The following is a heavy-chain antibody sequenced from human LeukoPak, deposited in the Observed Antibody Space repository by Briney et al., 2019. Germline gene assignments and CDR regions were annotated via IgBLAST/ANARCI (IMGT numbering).Heavy chain of an antibody. V-gene: IGHV3-66*03. D-gene: IGHD1-26*01. Sequence: GGSLRLSCAASGFTVSNNYMSWVRQAPGKGLEWVSLIYSHGGTNYADSVKGRFTISRDNSKNTLYLQMNSLRGEDTAVYYCAKDWSYQGNYYYMDVWGKGTTVTISS. CDR2: IYSHGGT. CDR3: AKDWSYQGNYYYMDV. CDR1: GFTVSNNY. J-gene: IGHJ6*03.